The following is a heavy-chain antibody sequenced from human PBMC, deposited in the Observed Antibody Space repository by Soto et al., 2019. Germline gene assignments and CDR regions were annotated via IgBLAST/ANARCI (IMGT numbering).Heavy chain of an antibody. CDR3: ARGGRLLWFGELLFYYYYGMDV. CDR1: GGSFSGYY. J-gene: IGHJ6*02. Sequence: SETLSLTCAVYGGSFSGYYWSWIRQPPGKGLEWIGEINHSGSTNYNPSLKSRVTISVDTSKNQFSLKLSSVTAADTAVYYCARGGRLLWFGELLFYYYYGMDVWGQGTTVTVSS. D-gene: IGHD3-10*01. V-gene: IGHV4-34*01. CDR2: INHSGST.